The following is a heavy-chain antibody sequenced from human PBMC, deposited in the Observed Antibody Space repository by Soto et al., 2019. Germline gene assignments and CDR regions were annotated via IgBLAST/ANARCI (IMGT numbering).Heavy chain of an antibody. CDR2: MNPNSGNT. V-gene: IGHV1-8*01. Sequence: ASVKVSCKASGYTFTSYDINWVRQATGQGLEWMGWMNPNSGNTGYAQKFQGRVTMTRNTSISTAYMELSSLRSEDTAVYYCAKRVAWFGESRFDYWGQGTLVTVSS. CDR1: GYTFTSYD. CDR3: AKRVAWFGESRFDY. J-gene: IGHJ4*02. D-gene: IGHD3-10*01.